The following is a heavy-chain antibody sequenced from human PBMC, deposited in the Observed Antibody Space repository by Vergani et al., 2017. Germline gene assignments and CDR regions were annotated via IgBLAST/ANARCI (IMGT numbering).Heavy chain of an antibody. Sequence: QVQLVESGGGVVQRGGSLRLSCATSGFTLSNYDMQWIRQGPGKGLEFVAVIQFDGSNQYYADSVKGRFTLSRDFSKNTLYLQKNTLRNDDTATYYCAKHFRGWGIDYWGQGTQVIVSS. CDR1: GFTLSNYD. D-gene: IGHD3-16*01. J-gene: IGHJ4*02. CDR3: AKHFRGWGIDY. V-gene: IGHV3-30*02. CDR2: IQFDGSNQ.